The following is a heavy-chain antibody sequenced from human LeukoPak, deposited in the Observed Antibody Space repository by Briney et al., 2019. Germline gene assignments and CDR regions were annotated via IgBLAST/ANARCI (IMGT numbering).Heavy chain of an antibody. CDR1: GLTFSSYA. CDR3: ARDRRILTGRGWFDP. Sequence: GGSLRLSCVASGLTFSSYAMSWVRQAPGKGLEWVSTISVSGGSTYYADSVKGRFTISRDNSKNTLYLQMNSLRAEDTAVYYCARDRRILTGRGWFDPWGQGTLVTVSS. J-gene: IGHJ5*02. V-gene: IGHV3-23*01. CDR2: ISVSGGST. D-gene: IGHD3-9*01.